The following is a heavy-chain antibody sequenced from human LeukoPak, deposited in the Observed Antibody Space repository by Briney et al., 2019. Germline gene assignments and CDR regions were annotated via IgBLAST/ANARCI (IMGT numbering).Heavy chain of an antibody. Sequence: ASVKVSCKASTDTYANFYLNWLRQAPGQGPEWMGRIHPKRGDTNYEKRFEGRVTLTRDTSMRTTYMELSGLTSDDTAVYFCATAADSLSVIPPVYWGEGTLVTVSS. V-gene: IGHV1-2*06. D-gene: IGHD3-22*01. CDR1: TDTYANFY. CDR3: ATAADSLSVIPPVY. CDR2: IHPKRGDT. J-gene: IGHJ4*02.